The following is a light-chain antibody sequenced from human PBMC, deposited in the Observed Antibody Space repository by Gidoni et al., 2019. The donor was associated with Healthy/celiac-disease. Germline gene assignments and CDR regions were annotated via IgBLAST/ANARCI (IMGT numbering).Light chain of an antibody. CDR1: QGISRY. J-gene: IGKJ1*01. CDR2: AAS. Sequence: AIWMTQSPSSFSASTGDRVTITCRASQGISRYLAWYQQKPGKAPKLLIYAASTLQSGVPSRFSGSGSGTDFTLTISCLQSEDFATYYCQQYYSYPRTFXXXTKVEIK. V-gene: IGKV1-8*01. CDR3: QQYYSYPRT.